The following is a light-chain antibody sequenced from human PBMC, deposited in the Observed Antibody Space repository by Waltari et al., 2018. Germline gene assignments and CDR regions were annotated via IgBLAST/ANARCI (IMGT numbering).Light chain of an antibody. J-gene: IGLJ2*01. CDR2: DST. V-gene: IGLV7-46*01. Sequence: QAVVTQEPSLTVSPGGTVTLTCVSSTGAVTTGHYPYWFQLKPGEAPTTLIIDSTNTHSKTPARFSGSLLGGKSALTLSGALPEDEAAYYCMLSYGAVRVFGGGTKLTVL. CDR3: MLSYGAVRV. CDR1: TGAVTTGHY.